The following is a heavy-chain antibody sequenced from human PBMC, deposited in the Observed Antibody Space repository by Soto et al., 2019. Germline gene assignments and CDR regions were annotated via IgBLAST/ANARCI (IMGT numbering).Heavy chain of an antibody. D-gene: IGHD6-19*01. CDR2: IHTYNGNT. CDR3: ARDAQYSSRWHPIDY. J-gene: IGHJ4*02. CDR1: GYTFTDYG. V-gene: IGHV1-18*01. Sequence: QVQLVQSGAEVKKPGASVKVYCKASGYTFTDYGISWVRQAPGQGLEWMGWIHTYNGNTNYAQKVQGRVTMTAASSTSAAYMELRSLRSDATAVYYCARDAQYSSRWHPIDYWGQGTLVTVSS.